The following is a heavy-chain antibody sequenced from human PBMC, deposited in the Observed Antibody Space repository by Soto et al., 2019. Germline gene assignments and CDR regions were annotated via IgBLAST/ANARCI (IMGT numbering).Heavy chain of an antibody. CDR1: GYNLTELS. CDR3: ATVNPCSGGSCYSRNYYYYYMDV. CDR2: IDPEDGET. D-gene: IGHD2-15*01. J-gene: IGHJ6*03. Sequence: ASVKVSCKVSGYNLTELSMHWVRQAPGKGLEWMGGIDPEDGETIYAQKFQGRVTMTEATSTDTAYMELSSLSSEDTAVYYCATVNPCSGGSCYSRNYYYYYMDVWGKGTTVTVSS. V-gene: IGHV1-24*01.